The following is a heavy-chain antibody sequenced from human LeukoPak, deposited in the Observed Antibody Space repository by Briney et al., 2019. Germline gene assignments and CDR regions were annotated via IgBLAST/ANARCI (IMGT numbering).Heavy chain of an antibody. CDR1: GFTFDDYA. V-gene: IGHV3-9*01. J-gene: IGHJ4*02. CDR2: ISWNSGSI. CDR3: ARDTGGELWPDRIDY. D-gene: IGHD1-7*01. Sequence: GGSLRLSCAASGFTFDDYAMHWVRQAPGKGLEWVSGISWNSGSIGYADSVKGRFTISRDNAKNSLYLQMNSLRAEDTAVYYCARDTGGELWPDRIDYWGQGTLVTVSS.